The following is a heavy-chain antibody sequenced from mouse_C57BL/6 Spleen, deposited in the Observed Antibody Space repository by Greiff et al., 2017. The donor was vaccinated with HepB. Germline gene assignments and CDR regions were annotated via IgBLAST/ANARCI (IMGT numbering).Heavy chain of an antibody. CDR1: GYTFTSYW. CDR3: ARLRDGYWYFDV. J-gene: IGHJ1*03. Sequence: VQLQQPGAELVKPGASVKLSCKASGYTFTSYWMHWVKQRPGQGLEWIGMIHPNSGSTNYNEKFKSKATLTVDKSSSTAYMQLSSLTSEDSAVYYCARLRDGYWYFDVWGTGTTVTVSS. D-gene: IGHD2-3*01. CDR2: IHPNSGST. V-gene: IGHV1-64*01.